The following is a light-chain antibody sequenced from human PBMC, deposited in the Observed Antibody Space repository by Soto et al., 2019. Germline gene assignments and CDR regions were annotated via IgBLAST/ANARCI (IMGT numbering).Light chain of an antibody. CDR2: AAS. J-gene: IGKJ1*01. Sequence: AIRMTQSPSSFSASTGDRVTITCRASQGISSYLAWYQQKPGKAPKLLIYAASTLQSGVPSRFSGSGSGTDFTLTISCLQSEDFATYYCQQYDSYPWPCGQGTNVELK. CDR3: QQYDSYPWP. V-gene: IGKV1-8*01. CDR1: QGISSY.